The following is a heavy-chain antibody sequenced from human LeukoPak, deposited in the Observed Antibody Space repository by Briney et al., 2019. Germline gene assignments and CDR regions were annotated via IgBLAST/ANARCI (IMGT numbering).Heavy chain of an antibody. CDR2: IIPILGIA. J-gene: IGHJ5*02. CDR1: GGTFSSYA. Sequence: ASVKVSRKASGGTFSSYAISWVRQAPGQGLEWMGRIIPILGIANYAQKFQGRVTITADKSTSTAYMELSSLRSEDTAVYYCAGSSIVVVPAATIARFDPWGQGTLVTVSS. D-gene: IGHD2-2*01. CDR3: AGSSIVVVPAATIARFDP. V-gene: IGHV1-69*04.